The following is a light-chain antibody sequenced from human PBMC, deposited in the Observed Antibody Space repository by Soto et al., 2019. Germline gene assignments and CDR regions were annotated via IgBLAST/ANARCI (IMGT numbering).Light chain of an antibody. V-gene: IGKV1-5*03. CDR3: QQYSRFSCT. Sequence: DIPMTQSPSTLSASVGDRVTITCRASQSIDKWLAWYQQKPGKAPKLLIYKASILQSGVPSRFSGSGSGTEFTLTISSLQPDDVGSYFCQQYSRFSCTFGQGTKVEIK. J-gene: IGKJ1*01. CDR2: KAS. CDR1: QSIDKW.